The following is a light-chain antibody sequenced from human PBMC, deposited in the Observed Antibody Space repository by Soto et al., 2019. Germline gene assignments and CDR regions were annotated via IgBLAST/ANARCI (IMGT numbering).Light chain of an antibody. V-gene: IGKV1-39*01. J-gene: IGKJ3*01. CDR2: AAS. CDR3: QQSFSSPCT. Sequence: DIQMTQSPSSLSASVGDRVSITCRASQSIRSHLNWYQHKPGKAPKVLIYAASSLLGEVPSRFSGSGSGTDFTLTIKSLQPEDFATYYCQQSFSSPCTFGPGTKVDVK. CDR1: QSIRSH.